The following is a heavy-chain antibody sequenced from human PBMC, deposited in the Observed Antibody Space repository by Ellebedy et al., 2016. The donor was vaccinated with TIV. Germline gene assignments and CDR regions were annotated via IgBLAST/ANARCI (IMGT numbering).Heavy chain of an antibody. CDR2: IIPIFGTA. V-gene: IGHV1-69*13. Sequence: SVKVSCXASGGTFSSSGISWVRQAPGQGLEWMGGIIPIFGTANYAQTFQGRVTITADESTSTAYMELSSLRSEDTAVYFCATNQRDDTWWHKAFDFWGQGALVTVSS. CDR1: GGTFSSSG. D-gene: IGHD2-15*01. CDR3: ATNQRDDTWWHKAFDF. J-gene: IGHJ4*02.